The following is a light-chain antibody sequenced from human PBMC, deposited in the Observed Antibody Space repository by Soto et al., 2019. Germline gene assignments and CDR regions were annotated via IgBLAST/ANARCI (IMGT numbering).Light chain of an antibody. CDR2: DAS. J-gene: IGKJ2*01. V-gene: IGKV1-33*01. CDR3: QQYDNHPRYT. Sequence: DIQMTQSPSSLSASVGDRVTITCQASQDISNYLNWYQQKPGKAPKLLIYDASNLETGVPSRFSGSGSGTDFTFTISSLQPEDIATYYCQQYDNHPRYTFGQGTKLDIK. CDR1: QDISNY.